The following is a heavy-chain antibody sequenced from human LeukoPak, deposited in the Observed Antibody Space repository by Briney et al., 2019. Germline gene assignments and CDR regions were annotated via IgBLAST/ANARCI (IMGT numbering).Heavy chain of an antibody. CDR3: ARAFYDSSGYYSDF. CDR1: GVSISSYY. Sequence: SETLSLTCTVSGVSISSYYWSWIRQPPGKGQEWIGYIYYSGSTNYNPSLKSRVTISVDTSKNQFSLKLSSATAADTAVYYCARAFYDSSGYYSDFWGQGTLVTVSS. CDR2: IYYSGST. J-gene: IGHJ4*02. D-gene: IGHD3-22*01. V-gene: IGHV4-59*12.